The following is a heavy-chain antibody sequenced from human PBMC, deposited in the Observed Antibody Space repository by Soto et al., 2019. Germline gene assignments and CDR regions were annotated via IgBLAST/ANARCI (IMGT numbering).Heavy chain of an antibody. V-gene: IGHV4-59*01. CDR2: IYYSGST. J-gene: IGHJ4*02. Sequence: SSETLSLTCTVSGGSISSYYWSWIRQPPGKGLEWIGYIYYSGSTNYNPSLKSRVTISVDTSKNQFSLKLSSVTAADTAVYYCARSPLWFGESSFDYWGQGTLVTVSS. D-gene: IGHD3-10*01. CDR1: GGSISSYY. CDR3: ARSPLWFGESSFDY.